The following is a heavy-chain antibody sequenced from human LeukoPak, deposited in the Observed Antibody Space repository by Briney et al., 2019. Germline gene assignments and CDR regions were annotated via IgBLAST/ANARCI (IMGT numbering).Heavy chain of an antibody. D-gene: IGHD6-13*01. CDR2: ISGSGGST. Sequence: PGGSLRLSCAASGFTFSSYAMSWVRQAPGKGLEWVSAISGSGGSTYYADSVKGRFTISRDNSKNTLYLQMNSLRAEDTAVYYCAKDPRIAAAGTSYYYGMDVWGQGTTVTVSS. J-gene: IGHJ6*02. CDR1: GFTFSSYA. V-gene: IGHV3-23*01. CDR3: AKDPRIAAAGTSYYYGMDV.